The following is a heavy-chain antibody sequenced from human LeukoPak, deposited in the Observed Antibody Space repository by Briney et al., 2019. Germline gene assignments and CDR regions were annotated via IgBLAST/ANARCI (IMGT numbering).Heavy chain of an antibody. Sequence: TRGSLRLSCAASGFTFISYAMSWVRQAPGKGLEWVSTISGSGGSTYYADSVKGRFTISRDNSKNTLYLQMNSLRAEDTAVYYCAKEPGGLLYYYYYMDVWGKGTTVTVSS. D-gene: IGHD3-10*01. CDR1: GFTFISYA. CDR3: AKEPGGLLYYYYYMDV. V-gene: IGHV3-23*01. J-gene: IGHJ6*03. CDR2: ISGSGGST.